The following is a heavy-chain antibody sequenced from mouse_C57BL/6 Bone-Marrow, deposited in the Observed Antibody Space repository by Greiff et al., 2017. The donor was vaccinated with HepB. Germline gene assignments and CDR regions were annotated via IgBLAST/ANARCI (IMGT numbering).Heavy chain of an antibody. J-gene: IGHJ4*01. V-gene: IGHV1-69*01. Sequence: QVQLQQSGAELVMPGASVKLSCKASGYTFTSYWMHWVKQRPGQGLEWIGEIDPSDSYTNYNQKFKGKSTLTVDKSSSTAYMELRSLTSEDSAVYFCAKEGGLRPHDYWGQGTSVTVSS. CDR3: AKEGGLRPHDY. CDR1: GYTFTSYW. D-gene: IGHD2-4*01. CDR2: IDPSDSYT.